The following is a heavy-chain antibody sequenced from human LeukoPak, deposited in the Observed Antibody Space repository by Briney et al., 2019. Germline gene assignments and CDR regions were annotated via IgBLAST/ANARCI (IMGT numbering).Heavy chain of an antibody. CDR1: GFTFSSYW. CDR2: INSDGSST. Sequence: GGSLRLSCAASGFTFSSYWLHWVRQAPGKGLVWVSRINSDGSSTSYADSVKGRFTISRDNAKNTLYLQMNSLRAEDTAVYYCARAPYYDFWSGYGWFDPWGQGTLVTVSS. D-gene: IGHD3-3*01. V-gene: IGHV3-74*01. CDR3: ARAPYYDFWSGYGWFDP. J-gene: IGHJ5*02.